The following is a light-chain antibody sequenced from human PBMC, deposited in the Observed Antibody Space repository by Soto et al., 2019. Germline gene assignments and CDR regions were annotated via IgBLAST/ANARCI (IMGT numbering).Light chain of an antibody. CDR3: NSYTSSSTYV. V-gene: IGLV2-14*03. Sequence: QSVLTQPASVSGSPGQSITISCTGTISDIGAYNYVSWYQHHPGKAPKFIIYDVSNRPSGVSDRFSGSKSGNTASPTISRLQAEDEADYYCNSYTSSSTYVFGTGTKVTVL. CDR2: DVS. J-gene: IGLJ1*01. CDR1: ISDIGAYNY.